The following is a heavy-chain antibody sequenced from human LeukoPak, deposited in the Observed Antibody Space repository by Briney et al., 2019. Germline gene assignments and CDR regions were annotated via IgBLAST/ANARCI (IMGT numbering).Heavy chain of an antibody. CDR1: GGSISSYY. CDR2: IYYSGST. J-gene: IGHJ3*02. D-gene: IGHD3-9*01. CDR3: ARGNYDILTGYYPAYAFDI. V-gene: IGHV4-59*01. Sequence: PSETLSLTCTVSGGSISSYYWSWLRQPPGKGLEWIGYIYYSGSTNYNPSLKSRVTISIDTSKNQFSLKLSSVTAADTAVYYCARGNYDILTGYYPAYAFDIWGQGTMVTVSS.